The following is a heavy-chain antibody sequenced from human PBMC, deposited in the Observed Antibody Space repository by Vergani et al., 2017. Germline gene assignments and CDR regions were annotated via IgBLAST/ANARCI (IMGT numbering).Heavy chain of an antibody. Sequence: QLQLQESGPGLVKPSETLSLTCTVSGGSISSSSYYWGWIRQPPGKGLEWIGSIYYSGSTYYNPSLKSRVTISVDTSKNQFSLKLSSVTAADTAVYYCARHSIAVIPPAYYYYYGMDGWGQGTTVTVSS. CDR3: ARHSIAVIPPAYYYYYGMDG. D-gene: IGHD6-19*01. CDR1: GGSISSSSYY. J-gene: IGHJ6*02. CDR2: IYYSGST. V-gene: IGHV4-39*01.